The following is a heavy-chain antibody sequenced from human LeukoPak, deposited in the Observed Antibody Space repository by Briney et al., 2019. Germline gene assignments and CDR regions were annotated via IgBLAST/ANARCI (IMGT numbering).Heavy chain of an antibody. J-gene: IGHJ4*02. D-gene: IGHD3-22*01. CDR2: ISGYNGNT. CDR3: ARGDLVVITTEDENYFDY. CDR1: SYTFTRYG. V-gene: IGHV1-18*01. Sequence: GAAVKVSCKASSYTFTRYGISWVRQAPGQGREWMGWISGYNGNTNYAQKFQGRVSMTADTSTSTAYMELRSLRSDDTAVYYCARGDLVVITTEDENYFDYWGQGTLVTVSS.